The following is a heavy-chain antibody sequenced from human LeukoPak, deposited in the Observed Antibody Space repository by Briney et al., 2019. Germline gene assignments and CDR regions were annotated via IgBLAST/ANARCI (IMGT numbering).Heavy chain of an antibody. Sequence: GGSLRLSCTASGFIFSDYSLNWVRQAPGKGLEWVSSISSSSSYIYYADSLQGRFTISRDNAKNSLYLQVNSLRAEDTAVYYCARVGGDYFDSSGSDYWGQGTLVTVSS. CDR3: ARVGGDYFDSSGSDY. J-gene: IGHJ4*02. D-gene: IGHD3-22*01. CDR1: GFIFSDYS. V-gene: IGHV3-21*01. CDR2: ISSSSSYI.